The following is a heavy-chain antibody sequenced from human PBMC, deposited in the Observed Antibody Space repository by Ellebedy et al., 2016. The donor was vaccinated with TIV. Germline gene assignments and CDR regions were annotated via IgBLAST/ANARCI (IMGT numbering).Heavy chain of an antibody. Sequence: GESLKISCATSGITVSYNFMSWARQAPGKGLEWVSIIYSDGTTDHADSVKGRFTTSRDSSKDTVYLQMNSLRAEDTAVYYCARDLTIAWIFDLWGQGTMVTVSS. D-gene: IGHD3-9*01. CDR3: ARDLTIAWIFDL. V-gene: IGHV3-66*01. CDR2: IYSDGTT. J-gene: IGHJ3*01. CDR1: GITVSYNF.